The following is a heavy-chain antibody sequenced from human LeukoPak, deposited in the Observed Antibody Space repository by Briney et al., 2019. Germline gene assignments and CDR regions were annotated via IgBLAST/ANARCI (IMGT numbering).Heavy chain of an antibody. V-gene: IGHV4-4*07. CDR3: ARGRYCSADICSGGDAFDI. CDR1: GGSINNYY. D-gene: IGHD2-15*01. J-gene: IGHJ3*02. CDR2: IYTRGST. Sequence: PSETLSLTCTVSGGSINNYYWIWIRQPAGKGLEWIGRIYTRGSTNYNPSLKSRVTMSVDTSKNQSSLKLSSVTAADTAVYYCARGRYCSADICSGGDAFDIWGQGTMVCVSS.